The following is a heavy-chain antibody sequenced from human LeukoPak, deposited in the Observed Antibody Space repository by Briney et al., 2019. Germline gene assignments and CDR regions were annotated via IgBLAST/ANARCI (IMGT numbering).Heavy chain of an antibody. CDR1: GGSLSSAHG. CDR3: ARDYSGSLDY. CDR2: SQNSGCT. D-gene: IGHD3-10*01. V-gene: IGHV4-61*01. Sequence: SEILSLTCTVSGGSLSSAHGWSWIRQPPGKGLEWIGYSQNSGCTNCNPSLKSRVTISVDTSKNQFSLKLSSVTAADTAVYYCARDYSGSLDYWGQGTLVTVSS. J-gene: IGHJ4*02.